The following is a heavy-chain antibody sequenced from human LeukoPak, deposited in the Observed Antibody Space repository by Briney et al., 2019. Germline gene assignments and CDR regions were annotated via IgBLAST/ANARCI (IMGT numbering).Heavy chain of an antibody. CDR2: FDPEDGET. CDR1: GYTLTELS. Sequence: ASVKVSCKVSGYTLTELSMHWVRQAPGKGLEWMGGFDPEDGETIYAQKFQGRVTMTEDTSTDTAYMELSSLRSEDTAVYYCATRRPELGTTADQPNLFDYWGQGTLVTVSS. J-gene: IGHJ4*02. CDR3: ATRRPELGTTADQPNLFDY. D-gene: IGHD7-27*01. V-gene: IGHV1-24*01.